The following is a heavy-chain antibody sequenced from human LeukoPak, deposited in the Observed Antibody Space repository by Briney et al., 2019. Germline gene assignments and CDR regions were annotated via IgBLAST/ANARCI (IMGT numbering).Heavy chain of an antibody. CDR2: IYYSGST. CDR3: ASRRMDYYYDSSGYSIPNYYFDY. D-gene: IGHD3-22*01. J-gene: IGHJ4*02. V-gene: IGHV4-30-4*01. CDR1: GGSISSGDYY. Sequence: NSSETLSLTCTVSGGSISSGDYYWSWIRQPPGKGLEWIGYIYYSGSTYYNPSLKSRVTISVDTSKNQFSLKLSSVTAVDTAVYYCASRRMDYYYDSSGYSIPNYYFDYWGQGTLVTVSS.